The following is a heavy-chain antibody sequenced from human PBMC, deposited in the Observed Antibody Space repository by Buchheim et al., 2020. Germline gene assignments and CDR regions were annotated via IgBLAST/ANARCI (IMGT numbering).Heavy chain of an antibody. CDR1: GYTFSNYA. V-gene: IGHV3-23*01. D-gene: IGHD6-19*01. Sequence: EVQLLESGGGLVQPGGSVRLSCVGSGYTFSNYAMSWVRQAPGKGLEWVSAISSGAGGIKYADSAKGRFTISRDNSRTTLYLQMNSLTAEDTAIYYCAKDGYSSGWGFDYWGQGTL. CDR3: AKDGYSSGWGFDY. CDR2: ISSGAGGI. J-gene: IGHJ4*02.